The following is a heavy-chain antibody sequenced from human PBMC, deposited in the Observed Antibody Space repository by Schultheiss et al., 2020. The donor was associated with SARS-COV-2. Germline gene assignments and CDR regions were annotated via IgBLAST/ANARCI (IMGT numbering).Heavy chain of an antibody. D-gene: IGHD5-18*01. J-gene: IGHJ4*02. CDR2: VYTSGST. Sequence: GSLRLSCIVSGDSISRYYWGWVRQSPGKGLEWIGSVYTSGSTSHNPALRSRVAVSVDTSKNLFSLRLSSVTAADTAVYFCARHYTLGKSVTGPGTNYFDYWGQGTRVTVSS. CDR3: ARHYTLGKSVTGPGTNYFDY. V-gene: IGHV4-39*01. CDR1: GDSISRYY.